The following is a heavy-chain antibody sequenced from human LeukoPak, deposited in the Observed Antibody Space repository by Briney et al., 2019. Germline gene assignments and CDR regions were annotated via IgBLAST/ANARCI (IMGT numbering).Heavy chain of an antibody. Sequence: ASVKVSCKASGYTFTGYYMHWVRQAPGQGPEWMGWINPNSGGTNYAQKFQGRVTMTRDTSISTAYMELSRLRSDDTAVYYCARGAGDHGDYSNYWGQGTLVTVSS. J-gene: IGHJ4*02. CDR1: GYTFTGYY. V-gene: IGHV1-2*02. CDR2: INPNSGGT. D-gene: IGHD4-17*01. CDR3: ARGAGDHGDYSNY.